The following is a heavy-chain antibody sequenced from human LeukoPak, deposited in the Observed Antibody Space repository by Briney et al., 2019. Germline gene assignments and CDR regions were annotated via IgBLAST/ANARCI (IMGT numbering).Heavy chain of an antibody. J-gene: IGHJ4*02. Sequence: PGGSLRLSCAASGFTVSGNYMSWVRQAPGKGLEWVSVIYSGGSTYYADSVKGRFTISRDNSRNMLYLQMNSLRAEDTAVYYCAGGTIAVAGTFFHYWGQGTLVTVSS. V-gene: IGHV3-66*01. D-gene: IGHD6-19*01. CDR1: GFTVSGNY. CDR3: AGGTIAVAGTFFHY. CDR2: IYSGGST.